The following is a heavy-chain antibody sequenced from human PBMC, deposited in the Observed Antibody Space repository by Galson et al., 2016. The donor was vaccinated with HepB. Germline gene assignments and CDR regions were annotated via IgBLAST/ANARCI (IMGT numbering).Heavy chain of an antibody. V-gene: IGHV3-23*01. D-gene: IGHD2-15*01. J-gene: IGHJ4*02. Sequence: SLRLSCAVSGFTFSRHAMSWVRQAPGKGLEWVAIIRTTDVRSGPKTFYAESVKGRFTISRDDSRNTVYLQMSSLTDADTAVYFFTKLCCGDGSCYPRPYYFDYWGQGNLVTVSS. CDR3: TKLCCGDGSCYPRPYYFDY. CDR2: IRTTDVRSGPKT. CDR1: GFTFSRHA.